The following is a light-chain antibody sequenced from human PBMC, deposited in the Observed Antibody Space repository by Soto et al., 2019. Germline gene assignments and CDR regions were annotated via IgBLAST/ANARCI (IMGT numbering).Light chain of an antibody. V-gene: IGLV2-14*03. J-gene: IGLJ1*01. CDR1: SSDIGTYDY. Sequence: SVLTQPISVSGSPGHSITISCTGNSSDIGTYDYVCCYQQHPGKAPRLLIHGVHNRSPGISGRFSASKSGLTASLTISGLQAEDEADYYCTAFSANRVYLFGPGTKVTVL. CDR3: TAFSANRVYL. CDR2: GVH.